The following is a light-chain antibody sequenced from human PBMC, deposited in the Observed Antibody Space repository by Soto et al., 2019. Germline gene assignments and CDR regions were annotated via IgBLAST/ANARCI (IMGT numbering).Light chain of an antibody. Sequence: EIVLTQSPGTLSLSPGERATLSCRVSQSVSSSYLAWYQQKPGQAPRLLIYGASSRATGIPDRFSGSGSGTDFTLTISRLEPEDFAVYYCQQYGSSPLWTFGQGTKLEIK. CDR2: GAS. CDR3: QQYGSSPLWT. CDR1: QSVSSSY. J-gene: IGKJ2*02. V-gene: IGKV3-20*01.